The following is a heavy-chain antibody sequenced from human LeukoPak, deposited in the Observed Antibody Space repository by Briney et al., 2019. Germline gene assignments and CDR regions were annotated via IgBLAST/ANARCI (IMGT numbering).Heavy chain of an antibody. CDR3: ARVRDISGHWGFLDY. V-gene: IGHV3-48*01. D-gene: IGHD6-19*01. Sequence: PGGSLRLSCAASGFTFSSYSMNWVRQAPGKGLEWVSYISSSSSTIYYADSVKGRFTISRDNAKNSLYLQMNSLRAEDTAVFYCARVRDISGHWGFLDYWGQGTLVTVSS. CDR2: ISSSSSTI. CDR1: GFTFSSYS. J-gene: IGHJ4*02.